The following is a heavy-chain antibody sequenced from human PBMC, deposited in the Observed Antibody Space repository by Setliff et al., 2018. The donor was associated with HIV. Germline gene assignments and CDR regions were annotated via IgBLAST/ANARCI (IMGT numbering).Heavy chain of an antibody. Sequence: GSLRLSCAAAGFNFDDFGMSWVRQVPGKGLEWISSINWDGSKRVYADSLMGRFSISRDNAKKSLFLQVNSLRTEDTAFYYCTRGQYGSYWLRFDYWGQGVLVTVSS. CDR2: INWDGSKR. V-gene: IGHV3-20*04. J-gene: IGHJ4*02. D-gene: IGHD1-26*01. CDR1: GFNFDDFG. CDR3: TRGQYGSYWLRFDY.